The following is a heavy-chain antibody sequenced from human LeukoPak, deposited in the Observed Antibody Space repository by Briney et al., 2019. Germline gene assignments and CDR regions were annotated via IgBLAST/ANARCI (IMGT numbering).Heavy chain of an antibody. Sequence: PSKTLSLTCAVYGGSFSVYYWSWIRQPPGKGLEWIGEINHSGSTNYNPSLKSRVTISVDTSKNQFSLKLSSVTAADTAVYYCATNRPVQLEQGYYMDVWGKGTTVTVSS. D-gene: IGHD1-1*01. CDR2: INHSGST. CDR3: ATNRPVQLEQGYYMDV. CDR1: GGSFSVYY. J-gene: IGHJ6*03. V-gene: IGHV4-34*01.